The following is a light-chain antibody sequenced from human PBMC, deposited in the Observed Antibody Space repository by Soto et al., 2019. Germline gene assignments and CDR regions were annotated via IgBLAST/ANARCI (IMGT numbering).Light chain of an antibody. CDR2: GAS. V-gene: IGKV3-20*01. J-gene: IGKJ5*01. Sequence: QSPGTLSLSPGEGATLSCRASETIRNNYLAWYQQNPGQAPRLLIYGASVRATGVPDRFSGSESGTDFTLPISRLEPEDFAVYYCQQYNSSLNTFGQGTRLESK. CDR3: QQYNSSLNT. CDR1: ETIRNNY.